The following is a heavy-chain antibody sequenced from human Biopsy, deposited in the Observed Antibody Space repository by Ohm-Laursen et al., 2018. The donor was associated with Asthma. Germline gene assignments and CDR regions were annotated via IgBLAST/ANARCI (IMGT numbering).Heavy chain of an antibody. CDR3: ARMISYYHEMRAPFFDY. CDR2: INTNTGNP. V-gene: IGHV7-4-1*02. D-gene: IGHD3-22*01. Sequence: ASVKVSCKVSGYTVTRYAINWVRQAPGQGLEWMGWINTNTGNPTYAQGFTGRFVFSLDTSVNTANLQISSIKAEDTAVYYRARMISYYHEMRAPFFDYWGQGTLVTVSS. CDR1: GYTVTRYA. J-gene: IGHJ4*02.